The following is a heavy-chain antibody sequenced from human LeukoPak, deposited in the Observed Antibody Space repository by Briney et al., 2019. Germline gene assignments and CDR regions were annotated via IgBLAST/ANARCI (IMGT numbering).Heavy chain of an antibody. J-gene: IGHJ4*02. CDR3: AREESIGSYQFLHDY. CDR1: GYTFINYG. Sequence: WASVKVSCKASGYTFINYGITWVRQAPGQGLEWMGWISPYNGNTKYLQKLQGRVTMTTDTSTSTAYMEVRSLRSDDTAVYYCAREESIGSYQFLHDYWGQGTLVTVSS. CDR2: ISPYNGNT. V-gene: IGHV1-18*01. D-gene: IGHD1-26*01.